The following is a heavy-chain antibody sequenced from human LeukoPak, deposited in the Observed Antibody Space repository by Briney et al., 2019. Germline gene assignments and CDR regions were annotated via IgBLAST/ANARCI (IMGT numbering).Heavy chain of an antibody. CDR2: ISAYNGNT. V-gene: IGHV1-18*01. D-gene: IGHD3-10*01. J-gene: IGHJ5*02. CDR3: ARNPVMDYYGSGKGTFDP. CDR1: GYPFTSYG. Sequence: ASVKVSCKASGYPFTSYGISWVRQAPGQGLEWMGWISAYNGNTNYAQKFQGRVTMTRNTSISTAYMELSSLRSEDTAVYYCARNPVMDYYGSGKGTFDPWGQGTLVTVSS.